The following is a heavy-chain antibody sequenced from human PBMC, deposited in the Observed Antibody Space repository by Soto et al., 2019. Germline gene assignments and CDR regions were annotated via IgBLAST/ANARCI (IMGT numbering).Heavy chain of an antibody. CDR1: GYTFTSYA. V-gene: IGHV1-3*01. CDR2: INAGNGDT. D-gene: IGHD3-16*01. J-gene: IGHJ6*02. Sequence: GASVKVSCKASGYTFTSYAMHWVRQAPGQRLQWMGWINAGNGDTKYSQKFQGRVTITRDTSASTAYMELSSLRSEDTAVYYGARGGISVRYYFGYGMDVWGQGXTVTVYS. CDR3: ARGGISVRYYFGYGMDV.